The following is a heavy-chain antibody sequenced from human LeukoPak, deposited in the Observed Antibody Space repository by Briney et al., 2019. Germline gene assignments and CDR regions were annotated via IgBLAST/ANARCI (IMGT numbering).Heavy chain of an antibody. CDR1: GYTLTELS. J-gene: IGHJ4*02. Sequence: ASVKVSCKVSGYTLTELSMHWVRQAPGKGLEWMGGFDPEDGETIYARKFQGRVTMTEDTSTDTAYMELSSLRSEDTAVYYCATDIVVVTAIKFDYWGQGTLVTVSS. V-gene: IGHV1-24*01. CDR3: ATDIVVVTAIKFDY. D-gene: IGHD2-21*02. CDR2: FDPEDGET.